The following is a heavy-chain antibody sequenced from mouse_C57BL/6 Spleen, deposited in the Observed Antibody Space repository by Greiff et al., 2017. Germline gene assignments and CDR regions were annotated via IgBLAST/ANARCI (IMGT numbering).Heavy chain of an antibody. D-gene: IGHD2-3*01. CDR2: ISYDGSN. V-gene: IGHV3-6*01. CDR3: ARDRGYDGYYAYFDY. Sequence: DVKLQESGPGLVKPSQSLSLTCSVTGYSITSGYYWNWIRQFPGNKLEWMGYISYDGSNNYNPSLKNRISITRDTSKNQFFLKLNSVTTEDTATYYCARDRGYDGYYAYFDYWGQGTTLTVSS. CDR1: GYSITSGYY. J-gene: IGHJ2*01.